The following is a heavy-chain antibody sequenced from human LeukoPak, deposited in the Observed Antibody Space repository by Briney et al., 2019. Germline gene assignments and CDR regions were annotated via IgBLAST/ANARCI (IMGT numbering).Heavy chain of an antibody. J-gene: IGHJ4*02. D-gene: IGHD6-19*01. CDR1: GGSISSYN. CDR2: IYYSGST. Sequence: SGTLSLTCTVSGGSISSYNWSWIRQPPGKGLEWIGHIYYSGSTNFNPSLKSRVTMSVDTSKNQFSLKLSSVTAADTALYYCARHVAVAGNFAYWDRGTLVTVSS. V-gene: IGHV4-59*08. CDR3: ARHVAVAGNFAY.